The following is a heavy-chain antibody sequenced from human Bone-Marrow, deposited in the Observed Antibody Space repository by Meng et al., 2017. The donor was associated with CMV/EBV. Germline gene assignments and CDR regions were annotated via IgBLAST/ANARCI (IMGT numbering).Heavy chain of an antibody. D-gene: IGHD4-17*01. CDR1: GFTFSSYE. V-gene: IGHV3-48*03. CDR2: ISSSGSTI. J-gene: IGHJ6*02. Sequence: GGSLRLSCAASGFTFSSYEMNWVRQAPGKGLEWVSYISSSGSTIYYADSGKGRFTISRDNAKNSLYLQMNSLRAEDTAVYYCARDLPVYYYYYGMDVWGQGTTVTVSS. CDR3: ARDLPVYYYYYGMDV.